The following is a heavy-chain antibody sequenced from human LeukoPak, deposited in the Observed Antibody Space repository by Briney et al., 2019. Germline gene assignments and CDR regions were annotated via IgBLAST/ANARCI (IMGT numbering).Heavy chain of an antibody. V-gene: IGHV3-43*02. CDR2: ITADGRTT. CDR3: ARIGQWEFMGYFYHYYYMDV. D-gene: IGHD3-22*01. J-gene: IGHJ6*03. Sequence: PGGSLRLSCAASGFTFNEYAMHWVRQAPGKALEWFSLITADGRTTYSADSVRGRFTISRDNSANFLYLQMSSLRTEDTALYFCARIGQWEFMGYFYHYYYMDVWGKGTTVTVSS. CDR1: GFTFNEYA.